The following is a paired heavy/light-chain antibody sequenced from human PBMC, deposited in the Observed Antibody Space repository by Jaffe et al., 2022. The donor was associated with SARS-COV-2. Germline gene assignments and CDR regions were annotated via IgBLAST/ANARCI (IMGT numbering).Light chain of an antibody. J-gene: IGLJ2*01. Sequence: SYELTQPPSVSVSPGQTARITCSADALPKQYAYWYQQKPGQAPVLVIYKDSERPSGIPERFSGSSSGTTVTLTISGVQAEDEADYYCQSADSSGTYVIFGGGTKVTVL. CDR2: KDS. V-gene: IGLV3-25*03. CDR1: ALPKQY. CDR3: QSADSSGTYVI.
Heavy chain of an antibody. CDR2: IYYSGST. V-gene: IGHV4-61*01. J-gene: IGHJ4*02. D-gene: IGHD6-19*01. CDR3: ARLYSSGPPIYYFDY. CDR1: GGSVSSGSFY. Sequence: QVQLQESGPGLVKPSETLSLTCTVSGGSVSSGSFYWGWIRQPPGRGLEWIGYIYYSGSTNYNPSLKSRVAISVDTSKNQFSLKLSSVTAADTAVYYCARLYSSGPPIYYFDYWGQGTLVTVSS.